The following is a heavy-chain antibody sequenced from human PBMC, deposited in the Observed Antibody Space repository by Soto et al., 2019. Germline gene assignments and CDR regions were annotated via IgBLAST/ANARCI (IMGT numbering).Heavy chain of an antibody. CDR2: IYYSGST. D-gene: IGHD5-12*01. Sequence: QVQLQESGPGLVKPSETLSLTCTVSGGSISSYYWSWIRQPPGKGLEWIGYIYYSGSTNYNPSLRSRVSVSVDTSKHQFTLKLSSVTAADTAVYYCARDDSGYDSGYSGGPIYYYYMDVWGKGTTVTVSS. CDR3: ARDDSGYDSGYSGGPIYYYYMDV. V-gene: IGHV4-59*08. CDR1: GGSISSYY. J-gene: IGHJ6*03.